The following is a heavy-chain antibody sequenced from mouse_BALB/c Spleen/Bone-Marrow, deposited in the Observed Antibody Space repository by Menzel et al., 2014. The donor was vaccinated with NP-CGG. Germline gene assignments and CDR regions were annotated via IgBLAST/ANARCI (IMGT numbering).Heavy chain of an antibody. CDR3: ARLDGYYVAMDY. CDR2: IYPYNGGT. J-gene: IGHJ4*01. CDR1: GYTSTDYN. V-gene: IGHV1S29*02. Sequence: EVQLQQSGPELVKPGASVKISCKASGYTSTDYNMHWVKQSHGKSLEWIGYIYPYNGGTGYNQKFKGKATLTVDNSSSTAYMELRSLTSEDSAVYYCARLDGYYVAMDYWGQGTSVTVSS. D-gene: IGHD2-3*01.